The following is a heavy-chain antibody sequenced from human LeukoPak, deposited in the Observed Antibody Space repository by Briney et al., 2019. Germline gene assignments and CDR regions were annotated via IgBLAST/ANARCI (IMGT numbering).Heavy chain of an antibody. V-gene: IGHV1-46*01. D-gene: IGHD1-1*01. J-gene: IGHJ4*02. CDR1: GYTFTGYY. Sequence: ASVKVSCKASGYTFTGYYMHWVRQAPGQGLEWMGIINPSGGSTSYAQKFQGRVTMTRDMSTSTVYMELSSLRSEDTAVYYCARSAASHYNDYWGQGTLVTVSS. CDR3: ARSAASHYNDY. CDR2: INPSGGST.